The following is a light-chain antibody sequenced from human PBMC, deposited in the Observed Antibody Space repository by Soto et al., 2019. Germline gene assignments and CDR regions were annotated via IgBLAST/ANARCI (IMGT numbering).Light chain of an antibody. Sequence: EILMTQSPATLSVSPGERVTLSCRASQSVSSYLAWYQQKPGQPPRLLIYGASTRATGIPARFSGSGSGTEFTLTISSLQSEDFAVYYCQQYNNWPRTFGQGTKVDIK. CDR1: QSVSSY. V-gene: IGKV3-15*01. J-gene: IGKJ1*01. CDR3: QQYNNWPRT. CDR2: GAS.